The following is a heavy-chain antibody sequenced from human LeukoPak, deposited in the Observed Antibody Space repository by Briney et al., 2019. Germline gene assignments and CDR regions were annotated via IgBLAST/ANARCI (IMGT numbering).Heavy chain of an antibody. CDR3: ARVRYSYGPREDYFDY. V-gene: IGHV4-30-4*01. Sequence: SETLSLTCTVSGGSISSGDCYWSWIRQPPGKGLEWIGYIYYSGSTYYNPSLKSRVTISVDTSKNQFSLKLSSVTAADTAVYYCARVRYSYGPREDYFDYWGQGTLVTVSS. D-gene: IGHD5-18*01. CDR1: GGSISSGDCY. J-gene: IGHJ4*02. CDR2: IYYSGST.